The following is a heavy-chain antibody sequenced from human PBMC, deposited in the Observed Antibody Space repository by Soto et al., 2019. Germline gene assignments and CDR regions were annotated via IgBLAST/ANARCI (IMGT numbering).Heavy chain of an antibody. CDR1: SGSISSSNW. J-gene: IGHJ4*02. Sequence: QVQLQESGPGLVKPSGTLSLTCAVSSGSISSSNWWSWVPQPPGKGLEWIGEIYHSVSTNYNPSLKSSVALSVAKSQNQFSLKLRAVTAADTAVYYGSSDRRGAIDYWVQGTLVTVSS. V-gene: IGHV4-4*02. CDR2: IYHSVST. CDR3: SSDRRGAIDY.